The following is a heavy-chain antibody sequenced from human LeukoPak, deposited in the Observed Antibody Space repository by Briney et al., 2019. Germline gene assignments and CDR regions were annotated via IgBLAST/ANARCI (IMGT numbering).Heavy chain of an antibody. CDR1: GFTFSSYS. V-gene: IGHV3-48*01. Sequence: GGSLRLSCAASGFTFSSYSMNWVRQALGKGLEWVSYISSSSATIYYADSVKGRFTISRDNAKNSLHLQMNSLRAEDTAVNYCASLYGSGPNWFDPWGQGTLVTVSS. J-gene: IGHJ5*02. CDR3: ASLYGSGPNWFDP. D-gene: IGHD3-10*01. CDR2: ISSSSATI.